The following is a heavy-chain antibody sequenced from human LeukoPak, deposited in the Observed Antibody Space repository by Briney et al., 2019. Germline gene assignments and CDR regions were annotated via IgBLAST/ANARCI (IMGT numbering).Heavy chain of an antibody. CDR2: ISDDGRDK. CDR1: GFTFTSYP. Sequence: TGRSLRLSCVASGFTFTSYPIHWVRQAPGKGLEWVAVISDDGRDKYHADSVKGRFTISRDNSKNTLYLQMDSLRAEDTAVYYCAKEVTIPAAGRKDYYYYGLDVWGQGTTVTVSS. J-gene: IGHJ6*02. D-gene: IGHD6-13*01. V-gene: IGHV3-30*04. CDR3: AKEVTIPAAGRKDYYYYGLDV.